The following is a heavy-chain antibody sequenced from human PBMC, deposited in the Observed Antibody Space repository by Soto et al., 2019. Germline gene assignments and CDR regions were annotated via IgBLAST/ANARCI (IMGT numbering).Heavy chain of an antibody. CDR3: ARVPYYDFWSGDTYAFDI. J-gene: IGHJ3*02. D-gene: IGHD3-3*01. Sequence: SETLSLTCTVSGGSTSSGDYYWSWIRQPPGKGLEWIGYIYYSGSTYYNPSLKSRVTISVDTSKNQFSLKLSSVTAADTAVYYCARVPYYDFWSGDTYAFDIWGQGTMVTVSS. CDR1: GGSTSSGDYY. V-gene: IGHV4-30-4*01. CDR2: IYYSGST.